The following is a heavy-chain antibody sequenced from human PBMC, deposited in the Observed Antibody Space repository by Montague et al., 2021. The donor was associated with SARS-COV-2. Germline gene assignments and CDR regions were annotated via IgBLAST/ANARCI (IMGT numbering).Heavy chain of an antibody. CDR2: IYYSEST. V-gene: IGHV4-39*01. J-gene: IGHJ3*02. D-gene: IGHD3-9*01. CDR1: SGSISSSSYY. CDR3: ARPLLRYFDWLFRGDAFDI. Sequence: SETLSLTCTVSSGSISSSSYYWGWIRQPPGKGLEWIGSIYYSESTYYNPSLKSRVTISVDTSKNQFSLKLSSVTAADTAVYYCARPLLRYFDWLFRGDAFDIWGQGTMVTVSS.